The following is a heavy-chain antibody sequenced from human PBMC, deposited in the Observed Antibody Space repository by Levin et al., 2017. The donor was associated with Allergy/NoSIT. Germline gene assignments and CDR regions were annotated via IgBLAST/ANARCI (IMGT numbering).Heavy chain of an antibody. V-gene: IGHV4-30-4*01. CDR3: ARDVQLERHPWFFDR. J-gene: IGHJ2*01. D-gene: IGHD1-1*01. Sequence: PSETLSLTCTVSGASISSGNFYWNWVRQAPGKGLEWIGYIHNSGVTYYNSSLKSRVTIFLDASRNQMSLRLTSLTAADTAVYYCARDVQLERHPWFFDRWGRGTLATVSS. CDR2: IHNSGVT. CDR1: GASISSGNFY.